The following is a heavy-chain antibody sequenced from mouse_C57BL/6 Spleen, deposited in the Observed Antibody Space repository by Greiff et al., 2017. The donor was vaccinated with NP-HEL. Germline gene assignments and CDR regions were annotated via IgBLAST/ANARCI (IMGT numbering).Heavy chain of an antibody. J-gene: IGHJ2*01. CDR3: ARRSWDVGVFDY. Sequence: QVQLQQPGAELVRPGTSVKLSCKASGYTFTSYWMHWVKQRPGQGLEWIGVIDPSDSYTNYNQKFKGKATLTVDTSSSTAYMQLSSLTSEDSAVYYCARRSWDVGVFDYWGQGTTLTVSS. CDR1: GYTFTSYW. D-gene: IGHD4-1*01. CDR2: IDPSDSYT. V-gene: IGHV1-59*01.